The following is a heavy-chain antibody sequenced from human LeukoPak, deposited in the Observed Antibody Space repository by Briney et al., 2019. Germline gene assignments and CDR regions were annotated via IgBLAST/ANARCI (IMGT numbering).Heavy chain of an antibody. V-gene: IGHV1-8*01. Sequence: GASVKVSCKASGYTFTSYDINWVRQATGQGLEWMGWMNPNSGNTGYAQKFQGRVTMTRNTSISTAYMELSSLRSEDTAVYYCARGGYGMEWYYYYGMDVWGQGTTVTVSS. CDR2: MNPNSGNT. J-gene: IGHJ6*02. D-gene: IGHD3-3*01. CDR1: GYTFTSYD. CDR3: ARGGYGMEWYYYYGMDV.